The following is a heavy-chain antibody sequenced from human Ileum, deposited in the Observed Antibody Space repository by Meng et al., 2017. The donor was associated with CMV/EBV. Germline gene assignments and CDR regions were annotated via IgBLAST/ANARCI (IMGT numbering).Heavy chain of an antibody. CDR3: AKDRWSPWGAPFDY. CDR1: GFTCSSNA. J-gene: IGHJ4*02. V-gene: IGHV3-23*01. Sequence: ASGFTCSSNAMSWVRQAPGKGLEWVSSINSADTTHYADSVKGRFTISRDNSKTTLYLQMNSLRAEDTAVYFCAKDRWSPWGAPFDYWGQGTLVTVSS. D-gene: IGHD7-27*01. CDR2: INSADTT.